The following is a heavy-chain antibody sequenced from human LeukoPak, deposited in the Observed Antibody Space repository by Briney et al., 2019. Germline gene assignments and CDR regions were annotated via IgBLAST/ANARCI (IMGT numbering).Heavy chain of an antibody. V-gene: IGHV1-2*02. CDR2: INPKSADT. CDR1: GYMFTDYY. D-gene: IGHD2/OR15-2a*01. CDR3: ARGWDFYAF. Sequence: GASLKVSCKPSGYMFTDYYMHWVRQAPGQGLEWMGWINPKSADTRYAQTFHSRVNITRDTSITTAYMDLSSLRSDVTAVYYCARGWDFYAFWGRGTLVTVSS. J-gene: IGHJ4*02.